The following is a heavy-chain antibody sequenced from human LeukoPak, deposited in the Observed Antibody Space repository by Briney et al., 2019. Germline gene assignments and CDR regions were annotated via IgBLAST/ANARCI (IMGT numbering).Heavy chain of an antibody. J-gene: IGHJ4*02. Sequence: SHTLSLINTVSDGAVMGGDDYCSWGRKPPGKNLKQIGNIFYSVSTSSNPSLQSRVTISLVTSKNQFFLMLSSVTAADTAVYFFKKDTAYEIMTGYYRTGYFDYWGQGILVTVSS. CDR2: IFYSVST. CDR3: KKDTAYEIMTGYYRTGYFDY. CDR1: DGAVMGGDDY. D-gene: IGHD3-9*01. V-gene: IGHV4-30-4*01.